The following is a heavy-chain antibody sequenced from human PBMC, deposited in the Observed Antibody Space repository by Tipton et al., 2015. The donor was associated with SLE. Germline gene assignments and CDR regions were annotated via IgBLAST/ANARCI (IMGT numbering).Heavy chain of an antibody. Sequence: SLRLSCAASGFTFSDYSMHWVRQAPGKGLVWVSRIKSDGSTTKNADSVRGRFIISRDNAKNTLYLQMNSLRDEDTAVYYCARLPRLAGHSYMDVWGKGTTVSVSS. CDR3: ARLPRLAGHSYMDV. CDR1: GFTFSDYS. J-gene: IGHJ6*03. V-gene: IGHV3-74*03. CDR2: IKSDGSTT. D-gene: IGHD3-10*01.